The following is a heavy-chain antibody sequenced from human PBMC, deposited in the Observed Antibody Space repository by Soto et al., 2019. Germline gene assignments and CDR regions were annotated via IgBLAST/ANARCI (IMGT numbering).Heavy chain of an antibody. CDR1: GYSFTNYW. V-gene: IGHV5-51*01. D-gene: IGHD1-26*01. CDR3: TTDRRVGGTSPHFDN. CDR2: IYPEDSET. Sequence: GESLKISCKGSGYSFTNYWIGWVRQMPGKDLEWIGIIYPEDSETRYSPSFQGLVTISVDKSISTLYLQMNSLKTEDTAVYYCTTDRRVGGTSPHFDNWGQGTLVTVSS. J-gene: IGHJ4*02.